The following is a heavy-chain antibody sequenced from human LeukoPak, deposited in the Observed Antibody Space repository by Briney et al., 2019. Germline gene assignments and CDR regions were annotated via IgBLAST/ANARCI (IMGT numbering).Heavy chain of an antibody. CDR2: IKQDGREK. CDR1: GFTFSSYW. V-gene: IGHV3-7*01. CDR3: ARDSLRITMVRGPSNWFDP. J-gene: IGHJ5*02. D-gene: IGHD3-10*01. Sequence: PGGSLRLSCAASGFTFSSYWMSWVRQAPGKGLEWVANIKQDGREKYYVDSVKGRFTISRDNAKNSLYLQMNSLRAEDTAVYYCARDSLRITMVRGPSNWFDPWGQGTLVTVSS.